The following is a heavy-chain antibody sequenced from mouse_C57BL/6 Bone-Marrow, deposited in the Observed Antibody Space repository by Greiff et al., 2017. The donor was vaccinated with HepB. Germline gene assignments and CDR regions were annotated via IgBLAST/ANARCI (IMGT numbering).Heavy chain of an antibody. CDR3: ARKGYYYFDY. V-gene: IGHV1-64*01. CDR2: IHPKSGST. CDR1: GYTFTSYW. J-gene: IGHJ2*01. Sequence: QVQLQQPGAELVKPGASVKLSCKASGYTFTSYWMHWVKQRPGQGLEWIGMIHPKSGSTNYNEKFKSKATLTVDKSSSTAYMQLSSLTSEDSAVYYCARKGYYYFDYWGEGTTLTVAS. D-gene: IGHD2-14*01.